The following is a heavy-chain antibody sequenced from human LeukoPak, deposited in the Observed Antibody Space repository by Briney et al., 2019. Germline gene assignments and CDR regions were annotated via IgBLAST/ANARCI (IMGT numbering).Heavy chain of an antibody. J-gene: IGHJ4*02. CDR3: AREEVEMAIHFDY. Sequence: GRSLRLSCAASGFTFSSYAVHWVRQAPGKGLEWVAVISYDGSNKYYADSVKGRFTISRDNSKNTLYLQMNSLRAEDTAVYYCAREEVEMAIHFDYWGQGTLVTVSS. CDR1: GFTFSSYA. CDR2: ISYDGSNK. D-gene: IGHD5-24*01. V-gene: IGHV3-30-3*01.